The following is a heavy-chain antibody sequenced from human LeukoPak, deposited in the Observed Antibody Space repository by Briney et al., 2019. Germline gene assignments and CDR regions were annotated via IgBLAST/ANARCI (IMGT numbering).Heavy chain of an antibody. J-gene: IGHJ6*02. D-gene: IGHD3-22*01. V-gene: IGHV3-23*01. CDR2: ISGSGGST. CDR1: GSTFSSYA. CDR3: AKENGAYYYDSSGYYYYYYGMDV. Sequence: QAGGSLRLSCAASGSTFSSYAMSWVRQAPGKGLEWVSAISGSGGSTYYADSVKGRFTISRDNSKNTLYLQMNSLRAEDTAVYYCAKENGAYYYDSSGYYYYYYGMDVWGQGTTVTVSS.